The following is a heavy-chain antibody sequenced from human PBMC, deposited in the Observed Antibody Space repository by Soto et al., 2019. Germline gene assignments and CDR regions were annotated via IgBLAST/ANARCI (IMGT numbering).Heavy chain of an antibody. Sequence: EVQLLESGGGLVQPGGSLRLSCAASGFTFSSYAVSWVRQAPGKGLEWVSSISGSGGSTYYADSVKGRFTISRDNSKNTLYLQMDSLRAEDAAVYYCAKHRMPGTTGEFDDYWGQGTLVTVSS. D-gene: IGHD3-10*01. V-gene: IGHV3-23*01. CDR2: ISGSGGST. CDR3: AKHRMPGTTGEFDDY. J-gene: IGHJ4*02. CDR1: GFTFSSYA.